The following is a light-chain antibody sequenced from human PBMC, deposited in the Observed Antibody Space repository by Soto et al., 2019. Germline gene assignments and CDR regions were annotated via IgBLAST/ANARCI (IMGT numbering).Light chain of an antibody. CDR1: ISDVGAYNY. V-gene: IGLV2-11*01. CDR2: DVS. Sequence: QSALTQPRSVSGSPGQSVTISCTGTISDVGAYNYVSWYQHHPGKAPKVMIYDVSERPSGVPDRFSGSKSDNKASLTISGLQAEDEADYYCCSYAGSYSWVFGGGTKLTVL. J-gene: IGLJ3*02. CDR3: CSYAGSYSWV.